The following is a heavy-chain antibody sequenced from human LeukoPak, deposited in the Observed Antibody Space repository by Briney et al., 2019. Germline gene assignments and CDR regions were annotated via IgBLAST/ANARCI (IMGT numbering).Heavy chain of an antibody. J-gene: IGHJ6*02. CDR3: ALNGAHYYYGMDV. CDR1: GFTVSSNY. CDR2: IYSGGST. Sequence: GGSLRLSCAASGFTVSSNYMSWVRQAPGKGLEWVSVIYSGGSTYYADSVKGRFTISRDNSKNTLYLQMNSLRAEDTAVYYCALNGAHYYYGMDVWGQGTTVTVSS. V-gene: IGHV3-66*01.